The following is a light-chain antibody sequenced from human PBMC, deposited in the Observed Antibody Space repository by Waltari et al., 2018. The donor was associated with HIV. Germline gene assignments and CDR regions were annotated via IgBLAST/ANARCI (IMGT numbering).Light chain of an antibody. Sequence: SSELTQDPAVSVALGPTVRITCQGDSLRIYYAGWYQQKPGQAPELVIYGKNTRPSGIPDRFSDSSSGNTASLTITGAQAEDEADYYCNSRDSSGNHVVFGGGTRLTVL. CDR3: NSRDSSGNHVV. CDR1: SLRIYY. V-gene: IGLV3-19*01. J-gene: IGLJ2*01. CDR2: GKN.